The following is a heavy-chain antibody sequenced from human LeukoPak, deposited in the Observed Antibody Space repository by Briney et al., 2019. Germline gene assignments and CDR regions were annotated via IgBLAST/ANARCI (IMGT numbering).Heavy chain of an antibody. CDR1: GFTFSSYE. CDR2: ISSSGSTI. V-gene: IGHV3-48*03. Sequence: GGSLRLSCAASGFTFSSYEMNWVRQAPGKGLEWVSYISSSGSTIYYADSVKGRFTISRDNAKNSLYLQMNSLRAEDTAVYYCARDLRTWELLPGDYWGQGTLVTVSS. J-gene: IGHJ4*02. CDR3: ARDLRTWELLPGDY. D-gene: IGHD1-26*01.